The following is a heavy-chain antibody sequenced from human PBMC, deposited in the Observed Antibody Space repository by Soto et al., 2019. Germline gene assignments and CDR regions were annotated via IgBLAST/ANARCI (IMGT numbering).Heavy chain of an antibody. CDR1: GYTFTSYG. V-gene: IGHV1-18*01. D-gene: IGHD3-10*01. Sequence: GASVKVSCKASGYTFTSYGISWVRQAPGQGLKWMGWISAYNDNTNYAQKLQGRVTMTTDTSTSTAYMELRSLRSDDTAVYYFARDLRITMVRGVIIRFDPWGQGTLVTVSS. CDR2: ISAYNDNT. CDR3: ARDLRITMVRGVIIRFDP. J-gene: IGHJ5*02.